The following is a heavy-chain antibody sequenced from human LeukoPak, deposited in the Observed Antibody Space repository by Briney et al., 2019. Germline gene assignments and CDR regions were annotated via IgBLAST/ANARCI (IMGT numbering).Heavy chain of an antibody. V-gene: IGHV4-34*01. CDR2: INHSGST. Sequence: SETLSLTCAVYGGSFSGYYWSWIRQPPGKGLEWIGEINHSGSTNYNPSLKSRVTISVDTSKNQFSLKLSSVTAADTAVYYCASGPNGVFDYWGQGTLVTVSS. D-gene: IGHD2-8*01. CDR3: ASGPNGVFDY. J-gene: IGHJ4*02. CDR1: GGSFSGYY.